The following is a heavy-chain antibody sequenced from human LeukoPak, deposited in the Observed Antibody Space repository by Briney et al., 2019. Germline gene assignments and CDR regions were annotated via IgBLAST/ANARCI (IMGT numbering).Heavy chain of an antibody. Sequence: SETLSLTRTVSGGSISNYYWSWIRQPLGKGLEWIGYVDHSGSTKYNPSPESRLTISLDTPKNHFSLILSSVTAADTAVYYCARVLPYVDTYYYYYMDVWGKGTTVTISS. CDR3: ARVLPYVDTYYYYYMDV. V-gene: IGHV4-59*01. D-gene: IGHD5-18*01. J-gene: IGHJ6*03. CDR2: VDHSGST. CDR1: GGSISNYY.